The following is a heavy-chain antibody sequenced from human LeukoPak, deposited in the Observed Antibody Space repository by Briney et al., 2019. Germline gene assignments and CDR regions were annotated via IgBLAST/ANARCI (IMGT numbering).Heavy chain of an antibody. V-gene: IGHV4-34*01. Sequence: SETLSLTCTVSGGSFSGYYWSWIRQPQGKGLEWIGEINHSGSTNYNPALKSRVTISADTSKNQFSLKLSSVTAADTAVYYCARHIGLRRGYKEWGQGTLVTVSS. CDR3: ARHIGLRRGYKE. CDR2: INHSGST. CDR1: GGSFSGYY. J-gene: IGHJ4*02. D-gene: IGHD3/OR15-3a*01.